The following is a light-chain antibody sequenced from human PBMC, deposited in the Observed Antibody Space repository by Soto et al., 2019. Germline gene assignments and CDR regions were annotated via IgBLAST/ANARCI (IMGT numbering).Light chain of an antibody. CDR3: QQRSNWPLT. CDR1: QSVSSY. Sequence: EIVLTQSPATLSLSPWDSATLSCRASQSVSSYLAWYQQKPGQAHRLLIYDASNRATGIPARFSGSGSGTDFTLTISSIEPEDFAGYYCQQRSNWPLTFGGGTKVEIK. J-gene: IGKJ4*01. CDR2: DAS. V-gene: IGKV3-11*01.